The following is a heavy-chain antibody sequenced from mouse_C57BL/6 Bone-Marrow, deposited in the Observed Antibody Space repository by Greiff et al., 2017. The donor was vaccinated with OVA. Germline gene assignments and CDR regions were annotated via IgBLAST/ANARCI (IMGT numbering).Heavy chain of an antibody. CDR1: GYTFTSYG. D-gene: IGHD2-1*01. V-gene: IGHV1-81*01. J-gene: IGHJ3*01. Sequence: QVQLQQSGAELARPGASVKLSCKASGYTFTSYGISWVKQSTGQGLEWIGEIYPRSGNTYYNEKFKGKATLTADKSSSSAYMKLRSLASEDSAVYFCAKGNFYSFAYWGQGTLVTVSA. CDR2: IYPRSGNT. CDR3: AKGNFYSFAY.